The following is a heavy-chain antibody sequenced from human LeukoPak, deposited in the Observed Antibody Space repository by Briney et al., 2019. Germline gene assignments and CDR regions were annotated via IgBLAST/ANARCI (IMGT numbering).Heavy chain of an antibody. V-gene: IGHV3-21*01. CDR3: ARDSKSNWNGAYGAIDY. D-gene: IGHD1-1*01. J-gene: IGHJ4*02. CDR2: ISRGSGSYI. Sequence: GGSLRLSCAASGFSFSDYSVNWVRQAPGKGLEWVSFISRGSGSYIYDADSVKGRFTISRDNPKNSLYLQLNSLRAEDTAVYYCARDSKSNWNGAYGAIDYWGQGTLVTVSS. CDR1: GFSFSDYS.